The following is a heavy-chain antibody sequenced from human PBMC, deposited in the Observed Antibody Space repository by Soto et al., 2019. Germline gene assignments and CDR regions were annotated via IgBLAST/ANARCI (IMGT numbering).Heavy chain of an antibody. CDR2: IYYSGST. CDR1: GDSITSTDYY. V-gene: IGHV4-39*01. CDR3: ARHWRTGYSTVFGVVMGWFDP. D-gene: IGHD3-3*01. J-gene: IGHJ5*02. Sequence: SETLTFTCTATGDSITSTDYYWGWIRQPPGKGLEWVASIYYSGSTYHNPSLKSRVTISVDTSKNQFSLKVTSVTAADTAVYYCARHWRTGYSTVFGVVMGWFDPWGQGTLVTVSS.